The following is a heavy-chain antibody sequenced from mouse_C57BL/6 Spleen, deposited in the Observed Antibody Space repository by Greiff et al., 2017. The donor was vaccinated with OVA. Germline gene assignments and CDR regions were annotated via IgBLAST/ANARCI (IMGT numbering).Heavy chain of an antibody. V-gene: IGHV5-16*01. CDR2: INYDGSST. J-gene: IGHJ3*01. Sequence: EVKLMESEGGLVQPGSSMKLSCTASGFTFSDYYMAWVRQVPEKGLEWVANINYDGSSTYYLDSLKSRFIISRDNAKNILYLQMSSLKSEDTATYYCARGLGTYQAWFAYWGQGTLVTVSA. CDR3: ARGLGTYQAWFAY. CDR1: GFTFSDYY. D-gene: IGHD4-1*01.